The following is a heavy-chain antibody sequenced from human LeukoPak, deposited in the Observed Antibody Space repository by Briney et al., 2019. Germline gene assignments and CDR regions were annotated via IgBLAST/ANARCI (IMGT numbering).Heavy chain of an antibody. D-gene: IGHD3-10*01. V-gene: IGHV3-30*03. J-gene: IGHJ4*02. CDR1: GFTFSTYG. CDR3: ARDPAVLWFGEYRPFDY. Sequence: GGSLRLSCAASGFTFSTYGMHWVRQAPGEGLEWVAVISSDGGTKYYADSVKGRVTISRDNSKNTLYLQMNSLRAEDTAVYYCARDPAVLWFGEYRPFDYWGQGTLVTVSS. CDR2: ISSDGGTK.